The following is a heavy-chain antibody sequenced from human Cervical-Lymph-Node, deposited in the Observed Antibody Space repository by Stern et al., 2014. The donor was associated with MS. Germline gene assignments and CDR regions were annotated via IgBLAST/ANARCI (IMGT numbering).Heavy chain of an antibody. Sequence: EVQLEESGGGLVQPGGSLRLSCAASGITFGKFWMSWVRQAPGKGLEWVAHINQDGSEKYYVDSVKGRFPISRDNANNSLYLQMNSLRAEDTAVYYCTRGGRYWGQGTLVTVSS. J-gene: IGHJ4*02. CDR3: TRGGRY. CDR2: INQDGSEK. CDR1: GITFGKFW. V-gene: IGHV3-7*01.